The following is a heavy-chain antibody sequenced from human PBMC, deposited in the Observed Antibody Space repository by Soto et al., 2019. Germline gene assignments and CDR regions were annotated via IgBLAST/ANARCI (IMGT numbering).Heavy chain of an antibody. CDR1: GYTLTELS. V-gene: IGHV1-24*01. D-gene: IGHD2-8*01. J-gene: IGHJ4*02. Sequence: ASVKVSCKVSGYTLTELSMHWVRQAPGKGLEWMGGFDPEDGETIYAQKFQGRVTMTEDTSTDTAYMELSSLRSEDTAVYYCAAHTLMVYASFLTPDYWGQGTLVTVSS. CDR2: FDPEDGET. CDR3: AAHTLMVYASFLTPDY.